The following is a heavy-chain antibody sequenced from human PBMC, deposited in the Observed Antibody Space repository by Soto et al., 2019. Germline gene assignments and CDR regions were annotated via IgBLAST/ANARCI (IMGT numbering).Heavy chain of an antibody. D-gene: IGHD3-22*01. CDR3: ARHEYVSSSYDLLDV. J-gene: IGHJ3*01. CDR2: IYYTGTT. CDR1: GYSVSSSDYF. Sequence: SETLSLTCSVSGYSVSSSDYFWAWIRQSPGKGLEWIANIYYTGTTFYNPSLRSRVSMTIDASKNRFSLNLSSVTASDTALYYCARHEYVSSSYDLLDVWGRGTMVTVSS. V-gene: IGHV4-39*01.